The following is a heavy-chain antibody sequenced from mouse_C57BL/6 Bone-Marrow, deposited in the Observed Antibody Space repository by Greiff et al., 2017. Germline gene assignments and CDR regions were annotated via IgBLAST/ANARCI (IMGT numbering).Heavy chain of an antibody. CDR3: SRQVTTVLATKYFDV. J-gene: IGHJ1*03. CDR2: ISGGGGNT. V-gene: IGHV5-9*01. Sequence: ESGGGLVKPGGSLKLSCAASGFTFSSYTMSWVRQTPEKRLQWVAAISGGGGNTYYPDSVKGRFTISRDNDKNILYLQMSSRRSEDTALYYCSRQVTTVLATKYFDVWGTGTTVTVSS. D-gene: IGHD1-1*01. CDR1: GFTFSSYT.